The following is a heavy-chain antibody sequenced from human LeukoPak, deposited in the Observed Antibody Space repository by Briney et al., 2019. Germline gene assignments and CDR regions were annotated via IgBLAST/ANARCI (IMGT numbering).Heavy chain of an antibody. CDR3: ARRKDSSRWNGRDNWFDP. CDR1: GDSIRNYY. D-gene: IGHD3-22*01. J-gene: IGHJ5*02. CDR2: IDYSGRT. Sequence: SETLSLTCTVSGDSIRNYYWNWIRQPPGQGLERIGYIDYSGRTLYDPSLESRVTISRDTSKTQFSLKLSSVTAADTAVYYCARRKDSSRWNGRDNWFDPWGQGTLVTVSS. V-gene: IGHV4-59*08.